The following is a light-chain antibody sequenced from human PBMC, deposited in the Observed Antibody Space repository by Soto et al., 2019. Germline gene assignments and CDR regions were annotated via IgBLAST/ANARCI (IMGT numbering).Light chain of an antibody. CDR3: QQYNDWPPIT. CDR2: GAS. CDR1: QSVSSD. Sequence: EVVMTQSPATLSLSPGETATRSCRASQSVSSDLAWYQQKPGQAPRLLIYGASTRATDIPARFSGGGSGTEFTLTISCLQSEGFAIYYCQQYNDWPPITFGPGTRVDFK. V-gene: IGKV3-15*01. J-gene: IGKJ3*01.